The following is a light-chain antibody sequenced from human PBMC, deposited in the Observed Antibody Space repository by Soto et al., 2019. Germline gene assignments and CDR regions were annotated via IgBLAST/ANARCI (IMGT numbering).Light chain of an antibody. V-gene: IGLV4-69*01. Sequence: QPVLTQSPSASASLGASVKLTCTLSSGHSTYAIAWHQQQPEKGPRYLMKVNSDGSHTKGDGIPDRFSGSSSGAERYLTISSLQSEDEADYYCLTWDSGTPVVFGGGTKLTVL. CDR2: VNSDGSH. J-gene: IGLJ2*01. CDR1: SGHSTYA. CDR3: LTWDSGTPVV.